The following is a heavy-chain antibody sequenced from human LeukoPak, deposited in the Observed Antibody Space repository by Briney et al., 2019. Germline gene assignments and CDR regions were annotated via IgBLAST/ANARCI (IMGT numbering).Heavy chain of an antibody. V-gene: IGHV4-34*01. J-gene: IGHJ4*02. D-gene: IGHD3-10*01. CDR3: ARGYFSGSYWNY. CDR2: TNRGGTT. CDR1: GGSFSGNY. Sequence: SETLSLTCTVYGGSFSGNYWTWIRQPPGKGLEWIGETNRGGTTNYNPSLKSRVTISVDTSKNQFSLKLSSVTAADTAVYYCARGYFSGSYWNYWGQGTLVTVSS.